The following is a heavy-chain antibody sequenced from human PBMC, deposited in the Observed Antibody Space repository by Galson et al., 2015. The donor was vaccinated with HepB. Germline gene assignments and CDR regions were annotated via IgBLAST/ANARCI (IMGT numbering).Heavy chain of an antibody. CDR2: ISRSGSTE. V-gene: IGHV3-30*18. J-gene: IGHJ4*02. CDR1: GFTFRSDA. D-gene: IGHD2-15*01. CDR3: SKDRSGSWCPDY. Sequence: SLRLSCAASGFTFRSDAMHWVRQAPGKGLEWVAAISRSGSTEHYADSVKGRFTISRDHSKNTLYLQMNSLRVEDTAVYYCSKDRSGSWCPDYWGQGTLVTVSS.